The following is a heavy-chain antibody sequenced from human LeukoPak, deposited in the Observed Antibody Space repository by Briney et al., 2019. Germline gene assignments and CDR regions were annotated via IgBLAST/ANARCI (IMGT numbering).Heavy chain of an antibody. V-gene: IGHV3-53*01. J-gene: IGHJ6*02. CDR1: GFIVSSRY. CDR3: VRAENGMDV. Sequence: GSLRLSCAASGFIVSSRYMSWVRQAPGKGLEWVSAIYSGVGTNYADSVKGRFTISRDNSRNTLYLQMNSLRAEDTAVYYCVRAENGMDVGGRGTAATVS. CDR2: IYSGVGT.